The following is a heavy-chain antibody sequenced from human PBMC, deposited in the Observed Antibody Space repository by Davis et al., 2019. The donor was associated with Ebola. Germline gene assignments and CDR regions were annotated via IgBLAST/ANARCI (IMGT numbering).Heavy chain of an antibody. D-gene: IGHD2-8*01. CDR2: IKQDGSEK. V-gene: IGHV3-7*03. CDR1: GFTFSSYG. CDR3: ARGFLGYCTH. Sequence: GESLKISCAASGFTFSSYGMHWVRQAPGKGLEWVANIKQDGSEKYYVDSVKGRFTISRDNAKNSLYLQMNSLRAEDTAVYYCARGFLGYCTHWGQGTLVTVSS. J-gene: IGHJ4*02.